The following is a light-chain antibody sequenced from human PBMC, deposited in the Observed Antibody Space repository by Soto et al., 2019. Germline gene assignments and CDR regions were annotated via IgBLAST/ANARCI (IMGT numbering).Light chain of an antibody. J-gene: IGKJ5*01. Sequence: EIVLTQSPTTLSLSPGERATLXXRASXSVSSYLAWYQQKPGQAPRLLIYXVSNRATGIPARFSGSGSGTDFTLTISSLEPEDFAVYYCQHRYNWLIAFGQGTRLEIK. CDR2: XVS. CDR1: XSVSSY. V-gene: IGKV3-11*01. CDR3: QHRYNWLIA.